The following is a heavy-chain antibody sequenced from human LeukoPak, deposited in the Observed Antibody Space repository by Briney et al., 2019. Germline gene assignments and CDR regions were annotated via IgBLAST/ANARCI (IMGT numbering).Heavy chain of an antibody. CDR1: GFTFSSYG. J-gene: IGHJ4*02. D-gene: IGHD6-13*01. CDR3: AKDLMAAADNLFDY. Sequence: PGGSLRLSCAASGFTFSSYGMHWVRQAPGKGLEWVAVISYDGSNKYYADSVKGRFTISRDNSKNTLYLQMNSLRAEDTAVYYCAKDLMAAADNLFDYWGQGTLVTVSS. CDR2: ISYDGSNK. V-gene: IGHV3-30*18.